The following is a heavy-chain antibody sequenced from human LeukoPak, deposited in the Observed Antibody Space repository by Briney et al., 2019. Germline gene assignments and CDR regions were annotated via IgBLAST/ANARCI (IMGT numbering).Heavy chain of an antibody. D-gene: IGHD6-19*01. CDR1: GGTLSSYA. CDR3: ATYSSGWLFDY. Sequence: ASVKVSCKASGGTLSSYAISWVRQAPGQGLEWMGGIIPIFGTANYAQKFQGRVTITTDESTSTAYMELSSLRSEDTAVYYCATYSSGWLFDYWGQGTLVTVSS. V-gene: IGHV1-69*05. CDR2: IIPIFGTA. J-gene: IGHJ4*02.